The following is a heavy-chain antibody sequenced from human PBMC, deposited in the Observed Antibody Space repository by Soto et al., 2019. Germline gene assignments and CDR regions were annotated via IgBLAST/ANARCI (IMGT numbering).Heavy chain of an antibody. CDR1: GFTFSSYA. CDR2: ISGSGGST. CDR3: ARGPAAGLGDYYGMDV. D-gene: IGHD6-13*01. Sequence: EVQLLESGGGLVQPGGSLRLSCAASGFTFSSYAMSWVRQAPGKGLEWVSAISGSGGSTYYADSVKGRFTISRDNSKNTLYLQMNSLRAEDTAVYYCARGPAAGLGDYYGMDVWGQGTTVTVSS. V-gene: IGHV3-23*01. J-gene: IGHJ6*02.